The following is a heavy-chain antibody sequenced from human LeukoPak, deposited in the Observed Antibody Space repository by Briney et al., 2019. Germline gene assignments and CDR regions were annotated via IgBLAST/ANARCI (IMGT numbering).Heavy chain of an antibody. Sequence: GGSLRLSCAASGFTFSSYWMSWVRQAPGKGLEWVANIKQDGSEKYYVDSVKGRFTISRDNAKNSLYLQMNSLRAEDTAVYYCARGLIFGDDAFDIWGQGTMVTVSS. CDR2: IKQDGSEK. CDR1: GFTFSSYW. V-gene: IGHV3-7*01. J-gene: IGHJ3*02. CDR3: ARGLIFGDDAFDI. D-gene: IGHD3-10*01.